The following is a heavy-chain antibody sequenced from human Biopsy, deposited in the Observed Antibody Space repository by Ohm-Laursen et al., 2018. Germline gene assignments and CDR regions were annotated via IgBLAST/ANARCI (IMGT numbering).Heavy chain of an antibody. D-gene: IGHD6-13*01. CDR3: ARVPLPGIGAAYQGRFLYGMDV. CDR2: IYTSGSP. Sequence: SETLSLTCTVSGDSINIYYWSWIRQPAGKGLEWIGRIYTSGSPNYNLSLESRVTISVDTAKKQFSLSLRSVIAADTAVYYCARVPLPGIGAAYQGRFLYGMDVWGQGTTVSVSS. V-gene: IGHV4-4*07. CDR1: GDSINIYY. J-gene: IGHJ6*02.